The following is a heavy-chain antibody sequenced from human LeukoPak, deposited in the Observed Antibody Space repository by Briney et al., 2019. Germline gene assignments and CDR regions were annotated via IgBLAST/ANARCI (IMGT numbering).Heavy chain of an antibody. D-gene: IGHD3-10*01. CDR3: VASPVGLYYGSGRYYFDN. Sequence: GGSLRLSCSASGFTFSDCYMHWVRQAPGKGLDYVASIATDGRSTFYVDSVKGRFTISRDNSKNTLSLQMSSLRAEDTAVYYCVASPVGLYYGSGRYYFDNWGQGTLVTVSS. V-gene: IGHV3-64D*06. J-gene: IGHJ4*02. CDR2: IATDGRST. CDR1: GFTFSDCY.